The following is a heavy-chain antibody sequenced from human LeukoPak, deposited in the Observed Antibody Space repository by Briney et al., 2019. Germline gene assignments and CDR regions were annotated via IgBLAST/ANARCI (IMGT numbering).Heavy chain of an antibody. CDR1: GGSVSSSSYY. CDR2: VYYSGST. J-gene: IGHJ4*02. Sequence: SETLSLTCTVSGGSVSSSSYYWGWIRQPPGKGLEWIASVYYSGSTYYNPSVNSRVTMSVDTFKNQFSLRLSSVTAADTAVYYCARHYFFGSGTYRPFESWGQGTLVTVSS. CDR3: ARHYFFGSGTYRPFES. D-gene: IGHD3-10*01. V-gene: IGHV4-39*01.